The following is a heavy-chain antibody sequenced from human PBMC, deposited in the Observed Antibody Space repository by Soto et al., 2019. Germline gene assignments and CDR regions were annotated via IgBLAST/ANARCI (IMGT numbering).Heavy chain of an antibody. V-gene: IGHV4-34*01. J-gene: IGHJ5*02. CDR1: GGSFSGYY. Sequence: ETLSLTCAVYGGSFSGYYWSWIRQPPGKGLEWIGEINHSGSTNYNPSLKSRVTISVDTSKNQFSLKLSSVTAADTAVYYCAREPQVAARHNWFDPWGQGTLVTVSS. D-gene: IGHD2-15*01. CDR3: AREPQVAARHNWFDP. CDR2: INHSGST.